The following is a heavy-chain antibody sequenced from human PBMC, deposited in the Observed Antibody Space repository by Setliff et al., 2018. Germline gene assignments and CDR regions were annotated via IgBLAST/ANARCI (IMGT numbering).Heavy chain of an antibody. CDR2: IYPADSYP. CDR1: GYSFTTYW. V-gene: IGHV5-51*01. J-gene: IGHJ3*02. CDR3: ARSPLDDAFDI. Sequence: PGESLKLSCKGSGYSFTTYWIGWVRQMPGKGLELMGIIYPADSYPRYSPSFQGQVTISVDKSISTVYLHWSSLKASDTAMYYCARSPLDDAFDIWGQGTMVTVSS.